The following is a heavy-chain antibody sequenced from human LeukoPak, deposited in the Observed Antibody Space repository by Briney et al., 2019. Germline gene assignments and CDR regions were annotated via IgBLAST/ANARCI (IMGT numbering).Heavy chain of an antibody. D-gene: IGHD4-17*01. CDR3: ARDRDDSRLTTDDY. Sequence: GGSLRLSCAASGFTFSSYSMNWVRQAPGKGLEWVSSISSSSSYIYYADSAKGRFTISSDNAKNSLYLQMNSLRAEDTAVYYCARDRDDSRLTTDDYWGQGTLVTVSS. J-gene: IGHJ4*02. CDR1: GFTFSSYS. CDR2: ISSSSSYI. V-gene: IGHV3-21*01.